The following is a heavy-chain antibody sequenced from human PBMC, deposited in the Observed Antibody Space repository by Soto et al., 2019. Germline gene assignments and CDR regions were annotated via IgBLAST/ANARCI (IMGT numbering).Heavy chain of an antibody. CDR2: IYYSGST. CDR3: ARSSDLVAARPDPYYFDY. Sequence: SETLSLTCTVSGGSISSGDYYWSWIRQPPGKGLEWIGYIYYSGSTYYNPSLKSRVTISVDTSKNQFSLKLSSVTAADTAVYYCARSSDLVAARPDPYYFDYWGQGTLVTVSS. D-gene: IGHD6-6*01. J-gene: IGHJ4*02. CDR1: GGSISSGDYY. V-gene: IGHV4-30-4*01.